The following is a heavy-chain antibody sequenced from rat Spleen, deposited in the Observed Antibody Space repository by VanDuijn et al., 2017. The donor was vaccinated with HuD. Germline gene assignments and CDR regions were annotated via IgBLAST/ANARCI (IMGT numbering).Heavy chain of an antibody. V-gene: IGHV5S13*01. CDR1: GFTFSDYG. CDR2: ISTGGGYT. CDR3: ATAGTRISRFAY. D-gene: IGHD1-4*01. Sequence: EVQLVESGGGLVQPGRSLKLSCTVSGFTFSDYGMAWVRQTPTKGLEWVASISTGGGYTYYRDSVKGRFTISRDNAESTLYLQIDSLRSEDTATYYCATAGTRISRFAYWGQGTLVTVSS. J-gene: IGHJ3*01.